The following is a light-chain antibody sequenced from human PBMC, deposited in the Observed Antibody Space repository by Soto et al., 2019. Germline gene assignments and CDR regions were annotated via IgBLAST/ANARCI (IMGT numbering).Light chain of an antibody. CDR2: GAS. J-gene: IGKJ4*01. V-gene: IGKV3-15*01. CDR3: QHYTNWPLT. Sequence: EIVMTQSPATLSVSPGERATLSCRASHSVSNKLAWYQQKPGQAPRLLIYGASTRATGLPARFSGSGSGTEFTLTISSLQSEDFAVYYCQHYTNWPLTLGGGTKVDIK. CDR1: HSVSNK.